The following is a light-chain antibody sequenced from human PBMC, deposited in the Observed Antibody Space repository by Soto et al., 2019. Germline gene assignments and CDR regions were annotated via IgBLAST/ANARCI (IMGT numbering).Light chain of an antibody. J-gene: IGKJ4*01. CDR1: RSVGSH. CDR2: EAS. V-gene: IGKV3-11*01. Sequence: EVVLTQSPATLSLSPGDTATLSCRASRSVGSHLAWYQHKPGQAPRLLIFEASTRATGVPARFSGSGSGTHFTLTINSLEPEDFAVYYCQQRGNGPPLTFGGGTKVDIK. CDR3: QQRGNGPPLT.